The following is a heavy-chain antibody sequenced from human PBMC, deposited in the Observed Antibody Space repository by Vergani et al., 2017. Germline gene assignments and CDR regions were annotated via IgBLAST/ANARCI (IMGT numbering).Heavy chain of an antibody. J-gene: IGHJ4*02. V-gene: IGHV3-53*04. D-gene: IGHD1-26*01. CDR3: ARAGGATTYDY. Sequence: VQLVQSGAEVKKPGSSVKVSCKASGGTVSSNYMSWVRQAPGKGLEWVSVIYSGGSTYYADSVKGRFTISRHNSKNTLYLQMNSLRAEDTAVYYCARAGGATTYDYWGQGTLVTVSP. CDR2: IYSGGST. CDR1: GGTVSSNY.